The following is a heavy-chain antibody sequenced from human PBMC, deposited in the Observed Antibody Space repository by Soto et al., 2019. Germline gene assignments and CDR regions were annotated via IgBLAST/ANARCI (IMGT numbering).Heavy chain of an antibody. CDR1: GFTFSSYA. V-gene: IGHV3-30-3*01. J-gene: IGHJ4*02. CDR3: ARVTGTYYYDSSGSDFDY. D-gene: IGHD3-22*01. CDR2: ISYDGSNK. Sequence: GGSLRLSCAASGFTFSSYAMHWVRQAPGKGLEWVAVISYDGSNKYYADSVKGRFTISRDNSKNTLYLQMNSLRAEDTAVYYCARVTGTYYYDSSGSDFDYWGQGTLVTVSS.